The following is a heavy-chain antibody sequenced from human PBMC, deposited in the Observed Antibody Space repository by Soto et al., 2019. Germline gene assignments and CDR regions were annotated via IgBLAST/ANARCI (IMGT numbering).Heavy chain of an antibody. D-gene: IGHD2-15*01. J-gene: IGHJ6*03. CDR2: ISAYNGNT. CDR1: GYAFTNYG. CDR3: AVVELRYYDMDA. V-gene: IGHV1-18*01. Sequence: ASVKVSCKASGYAFTNYGISWVRQAPGQGLEWMGWISAYNGNTNYVQKVQGRVTMTTDTSTSTAYMELRSLRSDDTAVYYCAVVELRYYDMDAWGNGTPGTFSS.